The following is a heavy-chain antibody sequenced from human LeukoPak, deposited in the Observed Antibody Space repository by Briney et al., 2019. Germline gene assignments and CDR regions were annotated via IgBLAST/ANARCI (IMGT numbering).Heavy chain of an antibody. CDR1: GYIFSSDG. CDR3: ARALRNTYFDY. CDR2: IKQDGSEK. Sequence: GGSRRFSCAASGYIFSSDGMSWVRQAPGKGLEWGANIKQDGSEKYYVDSVKGRFTISRDNAKNSLYLQMNSLRAEDTAVYYCARALRNTYFDYWGQGTLVTVSS. J-gene: IGHJ4*02. V-gene: IGHV3-7*01.